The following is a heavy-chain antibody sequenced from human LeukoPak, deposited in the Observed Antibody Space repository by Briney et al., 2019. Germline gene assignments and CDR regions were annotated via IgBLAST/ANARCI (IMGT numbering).Heavy chain of an antibody. CDR2: IKSKTDGGTT. CDR1: KFAFNNAW. Sequence: GGSLRLSCAASKFAFNNAWMSWFRQAPGKGLEWVGHIKSKTDGGTTDYAAPVQGRFTTSRDDSKDRLYLQMNSLKTEDTAVYYCTAVPHDSAVWGQGTLVTVSS. J-gene: IGHJ4*02. V-gene: IGHV3-15*01. D-gene: IGHD3-22*01. CDR3: TAVPHDSAV.